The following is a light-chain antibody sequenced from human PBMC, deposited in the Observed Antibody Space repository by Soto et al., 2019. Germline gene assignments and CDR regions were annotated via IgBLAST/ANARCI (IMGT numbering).Light chain of an antibody. Sequence: QSALTQPRSVSGSPGQSVTISCTGTSSDVGNYNYVSWYQQHPGKAPRLMIYDVSKRPSGVPDRFSGSKSGNTASLIISGLQAEDESDYYCATWDDTLSGWVFGGGTQLTVL. CDR3: ATWDDTLSGWV. V-gene: IGLV2-11*01. CDR2: DVS. CDR1: SSDVGNYNY. J-gene: IGLJ3*02.